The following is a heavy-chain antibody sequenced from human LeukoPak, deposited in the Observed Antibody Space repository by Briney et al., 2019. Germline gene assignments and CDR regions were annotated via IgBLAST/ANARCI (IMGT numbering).Heavy chain of an antibody. J-gene: IGHJ6*03. CDR2: VKYDGISE. Sequence: GGSLRPSCVASGFTFSSFGMHWVRQAPGKGLDWVAFVKYDGISEFYTDSVKGRFRISRDDSQSTVYLQMNSLKPEDTAVYYCARDNRHFVVVSGMTDHYMDVWGKGATVTISS. CDR1: GFTFSSFG. CDR3: ARDNRHFVVVSGMTDHYMDV. V-gene: IGHV3-30*02. D-gene: IGHD2-21*01.